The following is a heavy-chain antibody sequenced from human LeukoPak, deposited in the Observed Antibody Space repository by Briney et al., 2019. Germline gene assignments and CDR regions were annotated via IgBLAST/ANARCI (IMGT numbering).Heavy chain of an antibody. V-gene: IGHV3-30*18. CDR1: GFTFSSYS. J-gene: IGHJ4*02. CDR3: AKEGVVVAAGFYFDY. Sequence: GRSLRLSCAASGFTFSSYSMHSVRQAPGKGLEWVAVISYDGSNKYYADSVKGRFTISRDNSKNTLYLQMNSLRAEDTAVYYCAKEGVVVAAGFYFDYWGQGTLVTVSS. CDR2: ISYDGSNK. D-gene: IGHD2-15*01.